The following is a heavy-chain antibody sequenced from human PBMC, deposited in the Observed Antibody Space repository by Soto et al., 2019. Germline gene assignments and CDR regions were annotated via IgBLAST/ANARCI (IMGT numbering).Heavy chain of an antibody. CDR3: ANTNYDFWGIDV. J-gene: IGHJ6*02. CDR2: ISYDERNK. Sequence: QVQLVESGGGVVQPGRSLRLSCAASGFTFSDYGMHWVRQAPGKGLEWVAVISYDERNKYYADSVKGRFTISRDNSKNTLYLQMNSLRAEDTAMYYCANTNYDFWGIDVWGQGTTVTVSS. V-gene: IGHV3-30*18. D-gene: IGHD3-3*01. CDR1: GFTFSDYG.